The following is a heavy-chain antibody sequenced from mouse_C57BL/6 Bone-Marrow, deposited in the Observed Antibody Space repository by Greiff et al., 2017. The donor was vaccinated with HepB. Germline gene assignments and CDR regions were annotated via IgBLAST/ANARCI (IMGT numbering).Heavy chain of an antibody. Sequence: QVQLQQSGAELVMPGASVKLSCKASGYTFTSYWMHWVKQRPGQGLEWIGEIDPSDSYTNYNQKFKGKSTLTVDKSSSTAYMQLSSLTSEDSAVYYCARGDGNHGTYWGQGTLVTVSA. CDR3: ARGDGNHGTY. CDR1: GYTFTSYW. CDR2: IDPSDSYT. V-gene: IGHV1-69*01. D-gene: IGHD2-1*01. J-gene: IGHJ3*01.